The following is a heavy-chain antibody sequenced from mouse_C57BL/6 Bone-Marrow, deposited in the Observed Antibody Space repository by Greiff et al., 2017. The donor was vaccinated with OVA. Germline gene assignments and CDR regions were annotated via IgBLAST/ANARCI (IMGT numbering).Heavy chain of an antibody. V-gene: IGHV5-6*01. D-gene: IGHD4-1*02. Sequence: EVHLVESGGDLVKPGGSLKLSCAASGFTFSSYGMSWVRQTPDKRLEWVATISSGGSYTYYPDSVKGRFTISRDNAKNTLYLQMSSLKSEDTAMYYCARPLNWDFDYWGQGTTLTVSS. J-gene: IGHJ2*01. CDR1: GFTFSSYG. CDR2: ISSGGSYT. CDR3: ARPLNWDFDY.